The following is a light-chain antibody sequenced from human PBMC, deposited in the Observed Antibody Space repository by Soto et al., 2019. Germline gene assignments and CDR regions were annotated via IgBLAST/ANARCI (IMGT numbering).Light chain of an antibody. Sequence: DIQMTQSPSAMSTSVGERVTITCRASQDINTHLAWFQQKPGKVPKGLIYAVSNLQSGVPSRFSGSGSATEFTLTITSLQPEDFATYYCLQHNNYPWTFGQGTTVEIK. CDR2: AVS. V-gene: IGKV1-17*03. J-gene: IGKJ1*01. CDR3: LQHNNYPWT. CDR1: QDINTH.